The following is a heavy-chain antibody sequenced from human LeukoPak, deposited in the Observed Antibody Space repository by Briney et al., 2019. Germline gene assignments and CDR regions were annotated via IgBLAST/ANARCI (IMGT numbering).Heavy chain of an antibody. CDR2: ISAYNGNT. Sequence: GASVKVSCKASGYTFTSYGISWVRQAPGQGLEWMGWISAYNGNTNYAQKFQGRVTMTGDTSISTAYMELSRLRSDDTAVYYCARGVHYYDSSGYYYGAFDIWGQGTMVTVSS. V-gene: IGHV1-18*01. J-gene: IGHJ3*02. CDR1: GYTFTSYG. D-gene: IGHD3-22*01. CDR3: ARGVHYYDSSGYYYGAFDI.